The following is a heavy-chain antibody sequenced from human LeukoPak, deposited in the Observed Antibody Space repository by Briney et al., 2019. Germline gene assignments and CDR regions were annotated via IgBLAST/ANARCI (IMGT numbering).Heavy chain of an antibody. J-gene: IGHJ4*02. CDR3: ARGSSWYPLDY. V-gene: IGHV3-33*01. CDR1: GFTFSSYG. Sequence: PGRSLRLSCAASGFTFSSYGMHWVRQAPGKGLEWVAVIWYDGSNKYYADSVKGRFTISRDNSKNTLYLQMNSLRAEDTAVYYCARGSSWYPLDYWGQGTLVTVSS. CDR2: IWYDGSNK. D-gene: IGHD6-13*01.